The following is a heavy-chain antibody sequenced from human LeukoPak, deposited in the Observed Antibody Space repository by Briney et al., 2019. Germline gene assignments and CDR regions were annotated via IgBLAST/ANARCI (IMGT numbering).Heavy chain of an antibody. CDR2: ISGSGGST. V-gene: IGHV3-23*01. J-gene: IGHJ4*02. Sequence: GGSLRPSCAASGFTFSSYAMSWVRQAPGKGLEWVSAISGSGGSTYYADSVKGRFTISRDNSKNTLYLQMNSLRAEDTAVYYCAKDDTVPMYYFDYWGQGTLVTVSS. CDR1: GFTFSSYA. D-gene: IGHD1-1*01. CDR3: AKDDTVPMYYFDY.